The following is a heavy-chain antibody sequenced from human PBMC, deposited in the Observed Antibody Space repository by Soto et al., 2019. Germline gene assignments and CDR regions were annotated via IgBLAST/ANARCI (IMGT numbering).Heavy chain of an antibody. J-gene: IGHJ4*02. CDR3: AKTSVVVAAITPWYYFDY. CDR1: GFTFSSYG. D-gene: IGHD2-15*01. V-gene: IGHV3-30*18. Sequence: GGSLRLSCVASGFTFSSYGMHWVRQAPGKGLEWVAVISYDGSNKYYADSVKGRFTISRDNSKNTLYLQMNSLRAEDTAVYYCAKTSVVVAAITPWYYFDYWGQGTLVTVSS. CDR2: ISYDGSNK.